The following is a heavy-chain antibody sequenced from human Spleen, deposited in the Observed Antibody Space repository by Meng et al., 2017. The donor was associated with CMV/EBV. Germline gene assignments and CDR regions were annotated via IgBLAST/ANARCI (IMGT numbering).Heavy chain of an antibody. CDR2: MSWNSGSI. CDR1: GFTFDDYA. V-gene: IGHV3-9*01. CDR3: ATLTTVTTFDY. Sequence: SLKISCAASGFTFDDYAMHWVRQAPGKGLEWVSGMSWNSGSIGSADSVKGRFTIPRDNAKNSLYLQMNSLRAEDTAVYYCATLTTVTTFDYWGQGTLVTVSS. J-gene: IGHJ4*02. D-gene: IGHD4-17*01.